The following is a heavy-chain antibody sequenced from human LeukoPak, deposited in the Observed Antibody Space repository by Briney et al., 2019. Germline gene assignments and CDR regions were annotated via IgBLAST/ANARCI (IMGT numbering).Heavy chain of an antibody. D-gene: IGHD2-2*01. CDR1: GYTFTGYY. CDR3: ASLGYCSSTSCYGGYYYYYMDV. J-gene: IGHJ6*03. Sequence: ASVKVSCKASGYTFTGYYMHWVRQAPGQGLEWVGWINPNSGGTNYAQKFQGRVTMTRDTSINTAYMELSRLRSDDTAVYYCASLGYCSSTSCYGGYYYYYMDVWGKGTTVTVSS. V-gene: IGHV1-2*02. CDR2: INPNSGGT.